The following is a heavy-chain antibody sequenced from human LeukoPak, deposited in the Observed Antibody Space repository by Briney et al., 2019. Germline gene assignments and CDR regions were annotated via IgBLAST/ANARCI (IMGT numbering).Heavy chain of an antibody. Sequence: SETLSLTCTVSGGSISSSSYYWGWIRQPPGKGLEWIGSIYYSGSSYYNPSLKSRVTISVDTSKNQFSLKLSSVTAADTAVYYCARLGGSTMEGDGYYFDYWGQGTLVTVSS. CDR1: GGSISSSSYY. V-gene: IGHV4-39*07. CDR3: ARLGGSTMEGDGYYFDY. D-gene: IGHD1-1*01. CDR2: IYYSGSS. J-gene: IGHJ4*02.